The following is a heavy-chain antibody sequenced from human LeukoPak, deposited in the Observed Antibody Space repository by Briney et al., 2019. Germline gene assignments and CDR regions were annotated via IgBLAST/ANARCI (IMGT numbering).Heavy chain of an antibody. CDR1: GFTFSSYG. J-gene: IGHJ4*02. Sequence: GGSLRLSCAASGFTFSSYGMSWVRQAPGKGLEWVSAISGSGGSTYYADSVKGRFTISRDNSKNTLYLQMNSLRAEDTAVYYCARDRVRVLRYFDCPYWGQGTLVTVSS. D-gene: IGHD3-9*01. CDR2: ISGSGGST. V-gene: IGHV3-23*01. CDR3: ARDRVRVLRYFDCPY.